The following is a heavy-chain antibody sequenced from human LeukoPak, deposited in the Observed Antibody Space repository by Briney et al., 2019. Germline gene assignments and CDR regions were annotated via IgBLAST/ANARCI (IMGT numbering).Heavy chain of an antibody. CDR1: GGSINGCY. Sequence: SETLSLTCSVSGGSINGCYWGWIRQPPGKGLEWIGYINYSGSTNYNPSLKSQVTISLDTSKNHFSLKLTSVTAADTAVYYCARVGRGDHTWGSYSFDYWGQGALVTVSS. CDR3: ARVGRGDHTWGSYSFDY. V-gene: IGHV4-59*01. CDR2: INYSGST. D-gene: IGHD3-16*01. J-gene: IGHJ4*02.